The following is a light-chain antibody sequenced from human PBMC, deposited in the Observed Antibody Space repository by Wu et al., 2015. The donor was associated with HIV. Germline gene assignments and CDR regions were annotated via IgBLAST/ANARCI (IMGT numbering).Light chain of an antibody. CDR1: QSVSSTY. V-gene: IGKV3-20*01. CDR3: QQYGSSPPLT. J-gene: IGKJ4*01. CDR2: GAS. Sequence: EIVLTQSPGTLSLSPGERATLSCRASQSVSSTYLAWYQREPGQAPRLLIYGASHRATGIPDRFSGSGSGTDFTLTISRLEPEDFAVYYCQQYGSSPPLTFGGGTKVE.